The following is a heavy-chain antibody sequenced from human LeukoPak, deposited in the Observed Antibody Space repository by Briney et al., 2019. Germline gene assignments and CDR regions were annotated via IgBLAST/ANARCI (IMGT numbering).Heavy chain of an antibody. CDR3: GRGGGRTYCGGDCYQDY. J-gene: IGHJ4*02. CDR1: GYTFTSYD. CDR2: MNPNSGNT. Sequence: ASVKVSCKASGYTFTSYDINWVRQATGQGLEWMGWMNPNSGNTGYAQKFQGRVTMTRNTSVTTAYMELSSLRSEDTAVYYCGRGGGRTYCGGDCYQDYWGQGTLVTVS. V-gene: IGHV1-8*01. D-gene: IGHD2-21*02.